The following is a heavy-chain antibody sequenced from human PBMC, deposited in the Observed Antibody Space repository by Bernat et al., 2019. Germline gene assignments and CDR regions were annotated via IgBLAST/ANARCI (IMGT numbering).Heavy chain of an antibody. Sequence: QVQLVQSGAEVKKPGASVKVSCKASGYTFTGYYMHWVRQAPGQGLEWMGWINPNSGGTNYAQKFQGWVTMTRDTSISTAYMELSRLRSDDTAVYYCAREYYDILTGRPGGDRYGMDVWGQGTTVTVSS. CDR1: GYTFTGYY. CDR2: INPNSGGT. CDR3: AREYYDILTGRPGGDRYGMDV. D-gene: IGHD3-9*01. V-gene: IGHV1-2*04. J-gene: IGHJ6*02.